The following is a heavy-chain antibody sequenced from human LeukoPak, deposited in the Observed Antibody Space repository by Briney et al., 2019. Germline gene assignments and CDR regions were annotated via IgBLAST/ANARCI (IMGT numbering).Heavy chain of an antibody. CDR1: GGSISSSSYY. J-gene: IGHJ5*02. CDR2: IYYSGST. V-gene: IGHV4-39*07. Sequence: PSETLSLTCTVSGGSISSSSYYWGWIRQPPGKGLEWIGSIYYSGSTYYNPSLKSRVTISVDTSKNQFSLKLSSVTAADTAVYYCARVRQRTTYEPGAPRITMVRGHNWFDPWGQGTLVTVSS. CDR3: ARVRQRTTYEPGAPRITMVRGHNWFDP. D-gene: IGHD3-10*01.